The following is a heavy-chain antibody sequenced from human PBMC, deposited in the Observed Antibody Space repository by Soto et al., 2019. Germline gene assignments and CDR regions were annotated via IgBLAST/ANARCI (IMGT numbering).Heavy chain of an antibody. Sequence: PSEDQSLTCAVSGGSISSSNWWGWVRHPTGKGLEWTEDSSRSGSTTYSPSLTSRVTISVDKSKNQFSLKLSSVTAADTAVYYCARFLVSAHSGYDYWGQGTLVTVSS. D-gene: IGHD3-22*01. V-gene: IGHV4-4*02. CDR1: GGSISSSNW. CDR3: ARFLVSAHSGYDY. CDR2: SSRSGST. J-gene: IGHJ4*02.